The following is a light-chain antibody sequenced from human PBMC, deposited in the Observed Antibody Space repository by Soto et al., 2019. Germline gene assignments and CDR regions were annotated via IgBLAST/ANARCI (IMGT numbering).Light chain of an antibody. CDR1: QTVSSN. CDR2: GAS. Sequence: EIVLTQSPGTLSLSPGERATLSCRASQTVSSNFVAWYQQEPGQAPRVLIYGASTRATGIPARFSGSGSGTEFTLTISSLQSEDFAVYYCQQYDNWPTFGQGTKVDIK. CDR3: QQYDNWPT. J-gene: IGKJ1*01. V-gene: IGKV3-15*01.